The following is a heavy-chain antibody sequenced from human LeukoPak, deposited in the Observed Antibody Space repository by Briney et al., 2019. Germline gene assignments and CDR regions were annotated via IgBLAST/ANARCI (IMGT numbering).Heavy chain of an antibody. CDR1: GYTFTSYY. Sequence: ASVRVSCKASGYTFTSYYMHWARHAPGQGLEWRGIINPSGCSTSYAQKSQGRVTMTRDTSTSTVYMELSSLGSEDTAVYYCARGSGNIVVVVAATPSFDYWGQGTLVTVSS. V-gene: IGHV1-46*01. J-gene: IGHJ4*02. CDR3: ARGSGNIVVVVAATPSFDY. CDR2: INPSGCST. D-gene: IGHD2-15*01.